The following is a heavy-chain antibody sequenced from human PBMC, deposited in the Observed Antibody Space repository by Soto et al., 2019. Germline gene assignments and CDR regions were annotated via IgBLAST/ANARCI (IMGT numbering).Heavy chain of an antibody. CDR3: AKGRSYYSYYGVDV. CDR1: GGTCSNCG. J-gene: IGHJ6*02. CDR2: IIDSGGST. Sequence: VRSLRLSCAAAGGTCSNCGSGWVRQAPGKGLEWVSDIIDSGGSTYYADSVKGRFTISRDNSKSTLYLQMNSLRAEDTALYYCAKGRSYYSYYGVDVWGQGTTVTVSS. V-gene: IGHV3-23*01.